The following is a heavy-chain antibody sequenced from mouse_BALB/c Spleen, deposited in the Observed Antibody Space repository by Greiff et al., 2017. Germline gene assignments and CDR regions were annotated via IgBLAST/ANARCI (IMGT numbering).Heavy chain of an antibody. CDR1: GYTFTDYE. CDR2: IDPETGGT. V-gene: IGHV1-15*01. D-gene: IGHD1-1*02. CDR3: TGYGGDYAMDY. Sequence: QVHVKQSGAELVRPGASVTLSCKASGYTFTDYEMHWVKQTPVHGLEWIGAIDPETGGTAYNQKFKGKATLTADKSSSTAYMELRSLTSEDSAVYYCTGYGGDYAMDYWGQGTSVTVSS. J-gene: IGHJ4*01.